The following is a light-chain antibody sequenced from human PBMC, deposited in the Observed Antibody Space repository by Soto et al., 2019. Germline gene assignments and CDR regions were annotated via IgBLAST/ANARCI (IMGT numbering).Light chain of an antibody. CDR3: QQYDDWLRLT. Sequence: IVLTQSPGTLSLSPGERATLSCRASQSVSSNYLSWYQQKPVQAPSLLIYGASTRATGIPARFSGSGSGTEFTLTISSLQSEDFAVYFCQQYDDWLRLTFGGGTKVDIK. J-gene: IGKJ4*01. V-gene: IGKV3-15*01. CDR2: GAS. CDR1: QSVSSN.